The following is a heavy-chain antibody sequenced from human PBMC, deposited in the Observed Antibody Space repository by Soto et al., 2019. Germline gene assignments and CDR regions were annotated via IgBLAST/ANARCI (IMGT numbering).Heavy chain of an antibody. CDR3: ARDQGQGGVLTGYSWFDP. CDR2: INPNSGGT. V-gene: IGHV1-2*04. J-gene: IGHJ5*02. D-gene: IGHD3-9*01. CDR1: GYTFTDYY. Sequence: VASVKVSCKASGYTFTDYYMHWVRQAPGQGLEWMGWINPNSGGTNYAQKFQGWVTMTRDTSISTAYMELSRLRSDDTAVYYCARDQGQGGVLTGYSWFDPWGQGTLVTVSS.